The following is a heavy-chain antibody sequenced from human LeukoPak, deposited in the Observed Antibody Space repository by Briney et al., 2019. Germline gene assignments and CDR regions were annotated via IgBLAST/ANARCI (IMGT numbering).Heavy chain of an antibody. J-gene: IGHJ6*02. CDR1: GFTFSSYA. V-gene: IGHV3-23*01. Sequence: PGGSLRLSCAASGFTFSSYAMSWVRQAPGKGLEWVSAISGSGGSTYYADSVKGRFTISRDNSKNTLYLQMNSLRAEDTAVYYCARDPHPYYDFWSGYYVYYGMDVWGQGTTVTVSS. D-gene: IGHD3-3*01. CDR2: ISGSGGST. CDR3: ARDPHPYYDFWSGYYVYYGMDV.